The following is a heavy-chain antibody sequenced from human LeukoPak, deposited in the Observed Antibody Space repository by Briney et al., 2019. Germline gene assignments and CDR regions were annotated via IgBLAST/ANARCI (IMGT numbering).Heavy chain of an antibody. J-gene: IGHJ6*03. CDR2: IYHSGST. CDR3: AREVYGSGSYYNEFEVYYYYMDV. CDR1: GGSISSSNW. D-gene: IGHD3-10*01. Sequence: PSGTLSLTCAVSGGSISSSNWWSWVRQPPGKGLEWIGEIYHSGSTNYNPSLKSRVTISVDTSKYQFSLKLSSVTAADTAVYYCAREVYGSGSYYNEFEVYYYYMDVWGKGTTVTVSS. V-gene: IGHV4-4*02.